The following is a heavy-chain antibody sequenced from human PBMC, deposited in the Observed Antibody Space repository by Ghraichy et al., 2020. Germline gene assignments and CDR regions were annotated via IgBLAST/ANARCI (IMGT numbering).Heavy chain of an antibody. V-gene: IGHV4-59*01. J-gene: IGHJ3*02. CDR1: GGSISSNY. CDR3: ARDSDYDILTGLIAFDI. Sequence: SETLSLTCTVSGGSISSNYWSWIRQPPGKGLEWIGYIYYSGSANYNPSLKSRVTISIDTSKNQFSLKLSPVTAAATAVYYCARDSDYDILTGLIAFDIWGQGTMVTFSS. CDR2: IYYSGSA. D-gene: IGHD3-9*01.